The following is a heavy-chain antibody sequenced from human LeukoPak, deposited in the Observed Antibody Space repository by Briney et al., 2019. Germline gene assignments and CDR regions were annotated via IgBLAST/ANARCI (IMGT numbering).Heavy chain of an antibody. J-gene: IGHJ6*02. CDR1: GGTFSSYA. CDR3: ARDRSYYDSSGPYYYGMDV. V-gene: IGHV1-69*04. D-gene: IGHD3-22*01. Sequence: GSAVKVSCKSSGGTFSSYAFSLVRQAPAQGLEWVGRIIPILGIANYAQKFQGRVTIPADKSTSTAYMELSSLRSEDTAVYYCARDRSYYDSSGPYYYGMDVWGQGTTVTVSS. CDR2: IIPILGIA.